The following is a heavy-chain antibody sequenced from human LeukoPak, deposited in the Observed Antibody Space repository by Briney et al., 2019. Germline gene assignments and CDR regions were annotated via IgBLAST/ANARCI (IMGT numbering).Heavy chain of an antibody. CDR2: IYPGDSDT. Sequence: GESLKISCKGSGYSFTSYWIGWVRQMPGKGLEWMGIIYPGDSDTRYSPSFQGQVTISADKSISTAYLQWSSLKASDTAMYYCARIGYYDSSGYSADYYMDVWGKGTTVTVSS. V-gene: IGHV5-51*01. CDR1: GYSFTSYW. CDR3: ARIGYYDSSGYSADYYMDV. D-gene: IGHD3-22*01. J-gene: IGHJ6*03.